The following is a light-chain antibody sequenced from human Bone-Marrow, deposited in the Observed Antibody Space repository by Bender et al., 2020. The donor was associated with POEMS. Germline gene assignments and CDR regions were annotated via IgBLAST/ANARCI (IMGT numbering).Light chain of an antibody. V-gene: IGLV3-1*01. CDR1: DVGDKY. CDR2: QDT. J-gene: IGLJ2*01. CDR3: QAWDTYSVI. Sequence: SYEVTQPPSVSVSPGQTASITCSGDDVGDKYVAWYQQKPGQFPVLVIYQDTKRPSGIPERFSGSNSGNTATLTISGTQAMDEADYYCQAWDTYSVIFGGGTKLTVL.